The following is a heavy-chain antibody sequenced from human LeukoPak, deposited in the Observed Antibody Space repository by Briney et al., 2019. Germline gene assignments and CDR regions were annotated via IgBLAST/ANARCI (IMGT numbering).Heavy chain of an antibody. CDR3: ARGETGTSFDY. J-gene: IGHJ4*02. CDR1: GFTFSSYA. V-gene: IGHV3-30-3*01. D-gene: IGHD1-7*01. Sequence: LPGGPLRLSCAASGFTFSSYAMHWVRQAPGKGLEWVAVISYDGSNKYYADSVKGRFTISRDNSKNTLYLQMNSLRAEDTAVYYCARGETGTSFDYWGQGTLVTVSS. CDR2: ISYDGSNK.